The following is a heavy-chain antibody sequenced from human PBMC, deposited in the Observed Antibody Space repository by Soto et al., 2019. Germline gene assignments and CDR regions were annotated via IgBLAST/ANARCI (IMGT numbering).Heavy chain of an antibody. CDR3: AKDTSSSGVNTVSTPSHAFDI. J-gene: IGHJ3*02. CDR2: IIWNSCSI. V-gene: IGHV3-9*01. CDR1: GFTFSSYW. Sequence: PGGSLRLSCAASGFTFSSYWMHCFRQPPGKGLAWVLHIIWNSCSIGYAESGKGLFTISRDNAKNSLYLQMNSLRAEDTALYYCAKDTSSSGVNTVSTPSHAFDIWGQGTMVTVSS. D-gene: IGHD4-17*01.